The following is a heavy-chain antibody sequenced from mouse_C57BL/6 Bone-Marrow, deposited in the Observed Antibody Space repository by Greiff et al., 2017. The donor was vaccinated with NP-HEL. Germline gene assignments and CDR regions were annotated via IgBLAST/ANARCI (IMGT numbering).Heavy chain of an antibody. CDR1: GYTFTDYY. CDR3: ARWGVYYYGSTDV. D-gene: IGHD1-1*01. CDR2: IYPGSGNT. J-gene: IGHJ1*03. V-gene: IGHV1-84*01. Sequence: QVQLKQSGPELVKPGASVKISCKASGYTFTDYYINWVKQRPGQGLEWIGRIYPGSGNTKYNEKFKGKATLTVDTSSSTAYMQLSSLTSEDSAVYFCARWGVYYYGSTDVWGTGTTVTVSS.